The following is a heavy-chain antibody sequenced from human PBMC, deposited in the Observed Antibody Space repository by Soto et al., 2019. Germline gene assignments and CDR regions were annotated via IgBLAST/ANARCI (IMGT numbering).Heavy chain of an antibody. CDR1: GFTFSSYS. CDR2: ISSSSSYI. J-gene: IGHJ2*01. CDR3: ARGRQVAVGNWYFDL. V-gene: IGHV3-21*01. Sequence: EVQLVESGGGLVKPGGSLRLSCAAYGFTFSSYSMNWVRQAPGKGLEWVSSISSSSSYIYYADSVKGRFTISRDNAKNSLYLQMNSLRAEDTAVYYCARGRQVAVGNWYFDLWGRGTLVTVSS. D-gene: IGHD6-19*01.